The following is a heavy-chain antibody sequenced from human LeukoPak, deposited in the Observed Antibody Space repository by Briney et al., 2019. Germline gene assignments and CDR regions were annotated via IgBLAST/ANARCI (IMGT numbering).Heavy chain of an antibody. CDR1: GFAFSRFA. D-gene: IGHD3-22*01. J-gene: IGHJ4*02. V-gene: IGHV3-23*01. Sequence: GGSLRLSCSASGFAFSRFAMTWVRHLPGKGLDWVSTISGNGHQTYYGDSVKGRFSVSRDNSKNILYLPMHSLRADDSALYYCAKDANYYDSSGFFIPFDYWGQGTLVTVSS. CDR2: ISGNGHQT. CDR3: AKDANYYDSSGFFIPFDY.